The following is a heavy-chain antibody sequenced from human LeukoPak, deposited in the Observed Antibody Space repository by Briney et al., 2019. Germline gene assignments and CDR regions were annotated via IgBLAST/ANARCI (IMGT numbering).Heavy chain of an antibody. Sequence: GGSLRLSCAASGLTFGNAWMSWVRQAPGKGLEWVGRIKSKTDGGTTDYAAPVKGRFTISRDDSKNTLYLQMNSLKTEDTAVYYCTRDGLLSDCSGGSCYFGNEGYWGQGTLVTVSS. CDR1: GLTFGNAW. D-gene: IGHD2-15*01. CDR2: IKSKTDGGTT. CDR3: TRDGLLSDCSGGSCYFGNEGY. J-gene: IGHJ4*02. V-gene: IGHV3-15*01.